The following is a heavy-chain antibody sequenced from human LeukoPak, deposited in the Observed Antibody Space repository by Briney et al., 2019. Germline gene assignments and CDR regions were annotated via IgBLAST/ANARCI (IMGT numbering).Heavy chain of an antibody. CDR1: GFTFSNYS. D-gene: IGHD1-26*01. Sequence: GGSLRLCCAASGFTFSNYSMNWVRQAPGKGLEWVSSIGSISYINYADSVKGRFTISRDNAKNSLNLQMNSLRAEDTAVYYCARDRLGVGPTILWGQGTLVTVSS. CDR2: IGSISYI. CDR3: ARDRLGVGPTIL. V-gene: IGHV3-21*01. J-gene: IGHJ4*02.